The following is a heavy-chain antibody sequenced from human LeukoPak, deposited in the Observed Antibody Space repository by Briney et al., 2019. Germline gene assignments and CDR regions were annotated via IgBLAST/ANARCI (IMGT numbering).Heavy chain of an antibody. J-gene: IGHJ6*03. D-gene: IGHD3-10*01. CDR1: SASISSGNYY. Sequence: SQTLSLTCTVSSASISSGNYYSSWIRQPARKGLEWIGRIYTSGSTNYNPSPKSRVTISLDTSKNQLSLKLSSVTAAETAVYFCAREEVRGVIGGNYMDVWGKGTTVTVSS. CDR2: IYTSGST. CDR3: AREEVRGVIGGNYMDV. V-gene: IGHV4-61*02.